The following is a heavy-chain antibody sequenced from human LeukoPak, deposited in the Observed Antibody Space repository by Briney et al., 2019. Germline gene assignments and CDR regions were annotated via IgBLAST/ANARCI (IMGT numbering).Heavy chain of an antibody. V-gene: IGHV2-5*01. Sequence: ESGPTLVKPTQTLTLTCTFSGFSLSTSGVGVGWIRQPPGKALEWLALIYWNDDKLYSPSLKSRLTITKDTSKNQVVLTMTNMDPVDTATYYCAHRRDDTIFGVRDYWGQGTLVTVSS. CDR2: IYWNDDK. CDR3: AHRRDDTIFGVRDY. D-gene: IGHD3-3*01. CDR1: GFSLSTSGVG. J-gene: IGHJ4*02.